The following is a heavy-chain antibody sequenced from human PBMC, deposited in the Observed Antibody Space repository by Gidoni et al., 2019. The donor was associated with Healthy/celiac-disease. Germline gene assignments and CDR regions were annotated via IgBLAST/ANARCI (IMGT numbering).Heavy chain of an antibody. D-gene: IGHD2-15*01. CDR1: GGSLSSRRYY. Sequence: QLQLQESCPGMVKPPETLSLTCTGPGGSLSSRRYYWGWIRQPPGKGLEWLGSIYYSGSTYYNPSLKSRVTISVDTSKNQFSLKLSSVTAADTAVYYCARHLGIAVVVVREIWFDPLGQGTLVTVSS. J-gene: IGHJ5*02. V-gene: IGHV4-39*01. CDR2: IYYSGST. CDR3: ARHLGIAVVVVREIWFDP.